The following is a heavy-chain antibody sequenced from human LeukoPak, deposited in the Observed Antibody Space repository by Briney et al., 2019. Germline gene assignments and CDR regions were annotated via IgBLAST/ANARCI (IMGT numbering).Heavy chain of an antibody. CDR3: AVCVDYDPEVYFQH. V-gene: IGHV3-7*03. J-gene: IGHJ1*01. D-gene: IGHD3-22*01. CDR2: INQDGSQK. CDR1: GFTFSSHW. Sequence: VGSLRLSCAGSGFTFSSHWIGWVRQAPGKGLEWVAHINQDGSQKYYVDSVEGRFAISRDNSKNTLYLQMNSLRAEDTAVYYSAVCVDYDPEVYFQHWGQGTLVTVSS.